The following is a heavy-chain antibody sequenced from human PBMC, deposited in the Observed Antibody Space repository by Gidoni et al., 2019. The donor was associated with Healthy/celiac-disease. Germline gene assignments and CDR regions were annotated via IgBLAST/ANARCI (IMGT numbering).Heavy chain of an antibody. V-gene: IGHV3-23*01. CDR1: GFTFSSYA. D-gene: IGHD6-13*01. Sequence: EVQLLESGGGLIQPGGSLRLSCAASGFTFSSYARTWVRQAPGKGLEWVLTISDTGVSTYYVDSVRGRFSISRDNSENTLYLQMNSLRAEDTAVYYCAKMGLSSGSAYFDYWGQGTLVTVPS. CDR3: AKMGLSSGSAYFDY. J-gene: IGHJ4*02. CDR2: ISDTGVST.